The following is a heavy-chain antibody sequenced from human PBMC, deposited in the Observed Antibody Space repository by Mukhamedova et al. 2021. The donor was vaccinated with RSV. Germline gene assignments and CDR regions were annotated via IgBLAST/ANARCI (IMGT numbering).Heavy chain of an antibody. CDR2: IYHTGGT. CDR3: ATYSSSNPHY. V-gene: IGHV4-34*01. J-gene: IGHJ4*02. Sequence: GGSLSGNSWSWIRQSPGKGLEWIGEIYHTGGTSYNPSLKSRVTISVDTSKNQFSLMLTSVTAADTAVYYCATYSSSNPHYRGQGTL. CDR1: GGSLSGNS. D-gene: IGHD6-19*01.